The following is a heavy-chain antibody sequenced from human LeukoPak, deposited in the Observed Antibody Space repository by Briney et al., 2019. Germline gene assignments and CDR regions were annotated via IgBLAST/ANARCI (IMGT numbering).Heavy chain of an antibody. D-gene: IGHD3-3*01. CDR1: GGSISSYY. CDR2: IYYSGST. Sequence: SETLSLTCTVSGGSISSYYWSWIRQPPGKGLEWIGYIYYSGSTNYNPSLKSRVTISVDTSKNQFSLKLSSVTAADTAVYYRARDGGKIFSWYGMDVWGQGTTVTVSS. J-gene: IGHJ6*02. CDR3: ARDGGKIFSWYGMDV. V-gene: IGHV4-59*01.